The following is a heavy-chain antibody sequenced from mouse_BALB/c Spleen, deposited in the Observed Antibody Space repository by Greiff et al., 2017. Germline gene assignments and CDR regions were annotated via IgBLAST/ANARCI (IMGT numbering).Heavy chain of an antibody. D-gene: IGHD2-2*01. J-gene: IGHJ3*01. Sequence: EVKLQESGGGLVQPGGSLKLSCAASGFDFSRYWMSWVRQAPGKGLEWIGEINPDSSTINYTPSLKDKFIISRDNAKNTLYLQMSKVRSEDTALYYCARGLRQFAYWGQGTLVTVSA. CDR1: GFDFSRYW. CDR3: ARGLRQFAY. CDR2: INPDSSTI. V-gene: IGHV4-1*02.